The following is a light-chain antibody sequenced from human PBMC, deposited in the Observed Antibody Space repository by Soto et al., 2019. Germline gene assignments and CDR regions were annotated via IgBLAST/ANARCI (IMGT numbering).Light chain of an antibody. CDR1: QSVSSSY. CDR2: GIS. J-gene: IGKJ1*01. V-gene: IGKV3-20*01. Sequence: EIVLTQSPGTLSLSPGARATLSCRASQSVSSSYFAWYQQKPGQAPRLLIYGISSRATGIPDRFSGSGSGTDFSLTISRLEPEDFAVYYCEQYGSSPRTFGQGTKVDIK. CDR3: EQYGSSPRT.